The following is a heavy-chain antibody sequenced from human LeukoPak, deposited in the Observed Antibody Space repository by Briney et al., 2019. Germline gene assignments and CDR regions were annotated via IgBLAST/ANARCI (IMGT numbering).Heavy chain of an antibody. D-gene: IGHD4-17*01. Sequence: GGSLRLSCAASGFTFSTYIMNWVRQAPGKGLEWVSSITRSSTYIYYADSVKGRFTISRDDAKNSLYLQLNSLRAEDTAVYYCARDCYGDATTPDFWGQGILVTVS. CDR2: ITRSSTYI. CDR1: GFTFSTYI. V-gene: IGHV3-21*01. J-gene: IGHJ4*02. CDR3: ARDCYGDATTPDF.